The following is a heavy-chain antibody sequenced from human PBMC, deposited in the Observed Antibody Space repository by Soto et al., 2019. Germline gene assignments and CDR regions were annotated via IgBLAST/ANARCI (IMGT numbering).Heavy chain of an antibody. CDR2: IIPIFGTA. CDR3: ARVEGPYSSSWLYDAFDI. J-gene: IGHJ3*02. D-gene: IGHD6-13*01. Sequence: QVQLVQSGAEVKKPGSSVKVSCKASGGTFSSYAISWVRQAPGQGLEWMGGIIPIFGTANYAQKFQGRVTITADESTSTAYMELSSLRSEDTAVYYCARVEGPYSSSWLYDAFDIWGQGTMVTVSS. CDR1: GGTFSSYA. V-gene: IGHV1-69*12.